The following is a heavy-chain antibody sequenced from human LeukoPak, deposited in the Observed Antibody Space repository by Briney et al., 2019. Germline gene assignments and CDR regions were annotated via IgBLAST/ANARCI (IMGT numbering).Heavy chain of an antibody. V-gene: IGHV4-4*09. D-gene: IGHD4-23*01. Sequence: SETLSLTCTVSGGSISSHYWSWIRQPPGKGLEWIGYIYTSGSTNYNPSLKSRVTISVDTSKNQFSLKLSSVTVADMAVYYCARDYGGNGLSDYWGQGTLVTVSS. CDR1: GGSISSHY. J-gene: IGHJ4*02. CDR3: ARDYGGNGLSDY. CDR2: IYTSGST.